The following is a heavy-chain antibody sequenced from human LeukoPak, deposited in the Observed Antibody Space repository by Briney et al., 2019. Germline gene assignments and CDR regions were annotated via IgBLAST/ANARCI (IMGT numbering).Heavy chain of an antibody. Sequence: SETLSLTCTVSGGSISSGSYYWSWIRQPAGKGLEWIGRIYTTGTTNYNPSLQSRVTISLDTSKNQFSLNLSSVTAADTAVYYCARGEGGATESGVFDIWGQGTMVTVAS. V-gene: IGHV4-61*02. CDR3: ARGEGGATESGVFDI. J-gene: IGHJ3*02. CDR2: IYTTGTT. D-gene: IGHD1-26*01. CDR1: GGSISSGSYY.